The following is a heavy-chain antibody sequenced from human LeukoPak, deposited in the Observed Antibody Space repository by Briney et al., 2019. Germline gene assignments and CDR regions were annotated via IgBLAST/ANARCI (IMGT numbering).Heavy chain of an antibody. CDR3: IIISGFDY. V-gene: IGHV3-23*01. CDR2: ISGSGGST. CDR1: GFTFSSYA. D-gene: IGHD3-10*01. Sequence: GGSLSLSCAAYGFTFSSYAMSWVRQAPGKGLEWVSAISGSGGSTYYAASVKGRFTISRDSSKNTLYLQMNSLRAEDTAVYYCIIISGFDYWGQGTLVTVSS. J-gene: IGHJ4*02.